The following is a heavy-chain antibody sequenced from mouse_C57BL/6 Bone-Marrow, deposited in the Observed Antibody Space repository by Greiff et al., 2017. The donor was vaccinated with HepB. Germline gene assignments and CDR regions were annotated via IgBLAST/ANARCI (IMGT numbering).Heavy chain of an antibody. CDR2: IDPETGGT. D-gene: IGHD1-1*01. V-gene: IGHV1-15*01. CDR3: TREGHYYGSSCTDY. CDR1: GYTFTDYE. Sequence: VQLQQSGAELVRPGASVTLSCKASGYTFTDYEMHWVKQTPVHGLEWIGAIDPETGGTAYNQKFKGKAILTADKSSSTAYMELRSLTSEDSAVYYCTREGHYYGSSCTDYWGQGTTLTVSS. J-gene: IGHJ2*01.